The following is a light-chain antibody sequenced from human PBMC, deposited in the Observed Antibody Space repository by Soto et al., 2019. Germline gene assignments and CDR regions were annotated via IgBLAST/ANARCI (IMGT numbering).Light chain of an antibody. V-gene: IGLV1-40*01. CDR1: SSPIGAGYD. CDR2: GNS. Sequence: QSVLTQPPSVSGAPGPRVTISCTGSSSPIGAGYDVHRYPQLPRTAPTLLLYGNSNRPSGVPDRFSGSKSGTSASLAITGLQAEDEADYYCQSYDSSLSGVVFGRGTKLTVL. J-gene: IGLJ2*01. CDR3: QSYDSSLSGVV.